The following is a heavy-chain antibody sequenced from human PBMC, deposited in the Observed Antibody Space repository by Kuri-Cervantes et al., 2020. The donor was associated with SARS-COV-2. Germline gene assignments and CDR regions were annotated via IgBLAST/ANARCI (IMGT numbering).Heavy chain of an antibody. J-gene: IGHJ6*02. CDR2: IWNDGSNK. CDR3: ARDSEGSTAARPGYFYGMDV. CDR1: GFSFRSYG. V-gene: IGHV3-33*01. D-gene: IGHD6-6*01. Sequence: GESLKISCAASGFSFRSYGMHWVRQAPGKGLEWVAIIWNDGSNKFYGDSVRGRFTISRDNSKNTLYLQMNSLRAEDTAVYYCARDSEGSTAARPGYFYGMDVWGQGTTVTVSS.